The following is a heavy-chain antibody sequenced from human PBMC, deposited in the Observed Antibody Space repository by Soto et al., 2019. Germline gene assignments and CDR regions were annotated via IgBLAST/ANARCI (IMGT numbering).Heavy chain of an antibody. CDR3: AKNVYGSGHFYRGWADY. J-gene: IGHJ4*02. V-gene: IGHV3-23*01. CDR1: GFSFRNYA. CDR2: ISADGGST. Sequence: EVQLLESGGGLVQSGGSLRLACEASGFSFRNYAMRWVRQAPGKGLEWVSSISADGGSTHYADSVKGRFTISRDNSKNMLYVQMNSLRAEDTAVYYCAKNVYGSGHFYRGWADYWGQGTLVTVSS. D-gene: IGHD3-10*01.